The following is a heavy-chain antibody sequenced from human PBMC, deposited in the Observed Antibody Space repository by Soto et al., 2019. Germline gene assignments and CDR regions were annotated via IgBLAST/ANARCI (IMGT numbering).Heavy chain of an antibody. V-gene: IGHV4-31*03. CDR2: IYYSGST. CDR1: WGSISSGGYF. J-gene: IGHJ4*02. D-gene: IGHD2-21*02. Sequence: PSETLSPTLTFSWGSISSGGYFWRWVPQHPGKGLEWIGYIYYSGSTYYNPSLKSRVTISVDTSKNQFSLKLSSVTAADTAVYYCARGGCGGDCNQFDYWGQGTLVTVSS. CDR3: ARGGCGGDCNQFDY.